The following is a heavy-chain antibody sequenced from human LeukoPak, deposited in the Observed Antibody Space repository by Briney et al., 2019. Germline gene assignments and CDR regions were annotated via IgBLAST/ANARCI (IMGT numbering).Heavy chain of an antibody. CDR1: GYTFTGYY. CDR3: AAGSGSYHDYYYYMDV. D-gene: IGHD1-26*01. J-gene: IGHJ6*03. Sequence: GASVKVSCKASGYTFTGYYMHWVRQAPGQGLEWMGGIIPIFGTANYAQKFQGRVTITADKSASTAYMELSSLRSEDTAVYYCAAGSGSYHDYYYYMDVWGKGTTVTVSS. CDR2: IIPIFGTA. V-gene: IGHV1-69*06.